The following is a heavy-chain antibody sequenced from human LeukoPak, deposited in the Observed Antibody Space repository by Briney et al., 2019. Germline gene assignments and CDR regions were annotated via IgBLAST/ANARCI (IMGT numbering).Heavy chain of an antibody. CDR2: IWYDGSNK. CDR1: GFTFSSYG. CDR3: AKDALPMITFGGVIVDRNNWFDP. J-gene: IGHJ5*02. D-gene: IGHD3-16*02. Sequence: GESLRLSCAASGFTFSSYGMHWVRQAPGKGLEWVAVIWYDGSNKYYADSVKGRFTISRDNSKNTLYLQMNSLRAEDTAVYYCAKDALPMITFGGVIVDRNNWFDPWGQGTLVTVSS. V-gene: IGHV3-33*06.